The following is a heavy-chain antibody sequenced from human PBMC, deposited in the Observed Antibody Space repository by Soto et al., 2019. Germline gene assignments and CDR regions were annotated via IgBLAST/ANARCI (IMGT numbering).Heavy chain of an antibody. CDR2: IIPIFGTA. CDR1: GGTYSSYA. D-gene: IGHD1-26*01. Sequence: GASVKVSCTASGGTYSSYAISWVRQAPGQGLEWMGGIIPIFGTANYAQKFQGRVTITADESTSTAYMELSSLRSEDTAVYYCASIEWEPTYYYYYGMDVWGQGTTVTVSS. CDR3: ASIEWEPTYYYYYGMDV. J-gene: IGHJ6*02. V-gene: IGHV1-69*13.